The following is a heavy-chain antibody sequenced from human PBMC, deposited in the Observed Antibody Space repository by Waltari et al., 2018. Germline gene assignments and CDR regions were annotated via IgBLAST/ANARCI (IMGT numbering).Heavy chain of an antibody. D-gene: IGHD6-6*01. Sequence: QVQLQESGPGLVKPSETLSLTCTVSGGSISSYYWSWIRQPPGKGLEWIGYIYYSGGTTDNPSLKSRVTISVDTSKNQFALKLSSVTAADTAVYYCARGGGDSSSSAWFDPWGQGTLVTVSS. V-gene: IGHV4-59*12. CDR2: IYYSGGT. CDR1: GGSISSYY. J-gene: IGHJ5*02. CDR3: ARGGGDSSSSAWFDP.